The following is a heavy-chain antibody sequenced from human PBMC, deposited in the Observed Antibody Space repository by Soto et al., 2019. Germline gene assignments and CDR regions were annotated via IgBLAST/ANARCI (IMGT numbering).Heavy chain of an antibody. CDR3: AKDAVAGDGLWLVSE. CDR1: GFSFSKYA. J-gene: IGHJ4*02. CDR2: ITGSGGTI. D-gene: IGHD2-15*01. V-gene: IGHV3-23*01. Sequence: DVRLLESGGGLVQPGGSLRLSCEASGFSFSKYAMVWVRQAPGKGQEWVSGITGSGGTIEHAASVKGRFTISRDNSKNTVYLQMNSLRAEDTAMYYCAKDAVAGDGLWLVSEWGQGTLVTVS.